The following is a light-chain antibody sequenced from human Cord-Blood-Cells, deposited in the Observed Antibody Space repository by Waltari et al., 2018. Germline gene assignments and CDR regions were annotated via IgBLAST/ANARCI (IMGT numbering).Light chain of an antibody. CDR2: DVS. CDR1: SSDVGGSNS. Sequence: QSALTQPASVSGSPGQSITISCTGTSSDVGGSNSVSWDQQPPGKAPKLMFYDVSNRPAGVSNRFAGSKAGNTASLTISVLQAEDEADYYCSSYTSSSTWVFGGGTKLTVL. CDR3: SSYTSSSTWV. V-gene: IGLV2-14*01. J-gene: IGLJ3*02.